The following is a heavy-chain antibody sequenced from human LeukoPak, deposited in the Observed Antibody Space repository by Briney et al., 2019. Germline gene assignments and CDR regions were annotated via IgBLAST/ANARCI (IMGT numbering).Heavy chain of an antibody. CDR1: GGSISSRSYC. CDR3: ARGLSAHGSGSYYPWGYYYYMDV. V-gene: IGHV4-61*02. CDR2: IYASGST. Sequence: PSETLSLTCTVSGGSISSRSYCWSWIRQPAGKGLEWIGRIYASGSTNYNPSLKSRVTMSVDTSNNQFSLKLTSVTAADTAVYYCARGLSAHGSGSYYPWGYYYYMDVWGKGTTVTISS. J-gene: IGHJ6*03. D-gene: IGHD3-10*01.